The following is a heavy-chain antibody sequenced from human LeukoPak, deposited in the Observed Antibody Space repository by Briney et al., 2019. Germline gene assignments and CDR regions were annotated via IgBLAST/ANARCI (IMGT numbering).Heavy chain of an antibody. J-gene: IGHJ4*02. CDR3: AREITVTRPFDY. V-gene: IGHV4-4*07. CDR2: ISASGST. CDR1: GFTFSNYW. Sequence: GSLRLSCAASGFTFSNYWMTWVRQAPGKGLEWIGRISASGSTNYNPSLKSRVTMSVDTSKNQFSLKLSSVTAADTAVYYCAREITVTRPFDYWGQGTLVTVSS. D-gene: IGHD4-17*01.